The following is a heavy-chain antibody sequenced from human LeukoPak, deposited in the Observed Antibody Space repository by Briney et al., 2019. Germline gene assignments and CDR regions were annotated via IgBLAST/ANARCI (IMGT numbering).Heavy chain of an antibody. D-gene: IGHD3/OR15-3a*01. CDR3: ARNLELDYDFGSFDV. J-gene: IGHJ3*01. V-gene: IGHV1-69*13. CDR1: GGTFSTYA. Sequence: SVKVSCRASGGTFSTYAVGWVRQAPGQGLEWMGGIIPMFGKTHYAQKFQGRVTISADESTSTAYLEVSSLTSDDTAVYYCARNLELDYDFGSFDVWGQGTKVIVSS. CDR2: IIPMFGKT.